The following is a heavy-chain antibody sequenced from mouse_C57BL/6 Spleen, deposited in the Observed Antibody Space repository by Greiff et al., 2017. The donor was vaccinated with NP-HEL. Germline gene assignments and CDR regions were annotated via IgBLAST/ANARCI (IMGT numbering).Heavy chain of an antibody. CDR3: ARKMDWDGTGSWFAY. CDR2: INPNNGGT. J-gene: IGHJ3*01. CDR1: GYTFTDYN. V-gene: IGHV1-18*01. D-gene: IGHD4-1*01. Sequence: EVQRVESGPELVKPGASVKIPCKASGYTFTDYNMDWVKQSHGKSLEWIGDINPNNGGTIYNQKFKGKATLTVDKSSSTAYMELRSLTSEDTAVYYCARKMDWDGTGSWFAYWGQGTLVTVSA.